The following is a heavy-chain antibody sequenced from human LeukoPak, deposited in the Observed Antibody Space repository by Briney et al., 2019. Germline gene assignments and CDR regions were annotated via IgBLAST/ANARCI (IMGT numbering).Heavy chain of an antibody. J-gene: IGHJ3*02. CDR2: FDPEDGET. D-gene: IGHD2-2*02. CDR3: ASCSTSCYRDAFDI. CDR1: GYTLTELS. Sequence: ASVKVSCKVSGYTLTELSMHWVRQAPGKGLEWMGGFDPEDGETIYAQKFQGRVTMTEDTSTDTAYMELSSLRSEDTAVYYCASCSTSCYRDAFDIWGQGTMVTVSS. V-gene: IGHV1-24*01.